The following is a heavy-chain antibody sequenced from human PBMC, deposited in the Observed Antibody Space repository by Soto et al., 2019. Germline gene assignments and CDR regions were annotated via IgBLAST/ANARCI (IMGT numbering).Heavy chain of an antibody. CDR1: GGSISSGGYS. J-gene: IGHJ4*02. V-gene: IGHV4-30-2*01. Sequence: LSLTCAVSGGSISSGGYSWSWIRQPPGKGLEWIGYIYHSGSTYYNPSLKSRVTISVDRSKNQFSLKLSSVTAADTAVYYCARGGYGDYVHNYFDYWGQGTLVTVSS. D-gene: IGHD4-17*01. CDR2: IYHSGST. CDR3: ARGGYGDYVHNYFDY.